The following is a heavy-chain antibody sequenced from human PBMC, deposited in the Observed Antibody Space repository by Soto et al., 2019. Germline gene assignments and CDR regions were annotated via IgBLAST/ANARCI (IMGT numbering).Heavy chain of an antibody. CDR3: ASAGGGYGMDV. CDR1: GDIGCSDSAA. Sequence: PSQALSITCSFSGDIGCSDSAAWRWISHSPSRGLEWLGRTYYRSKWYNDYAVSVKSRITINPDTSKNQFSLQLNSVTPEDTAVYYCASAGGGYGMDVWGQVTTVTVSS. D-gene: IGHD3-10*01. V-gene: IGHV6-1*01. CDR2: TYYRSKWYN. J-gene: IGHJ6*02.